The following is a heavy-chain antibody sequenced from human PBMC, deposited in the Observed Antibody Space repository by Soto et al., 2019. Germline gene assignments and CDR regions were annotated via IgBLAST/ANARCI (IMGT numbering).Heavy chain of an antibody. CDR3: ARKPIAVAGSDYFDY. D-gene: IGHD6-19*01. J-gene: IGHJ4*02. CDR1: GYTLSHHR. Sequence: GAPVEVSRKASGYTLSHHRISWGRQAPGQGLEWMGWISAYNGNTNYAQKLQGRVTMTTDTSTSTAYMELRSLRSDDTAVYYCARKPIAVAGSDYFDYWGKGTLVTVSS. CDR2: ISAYNGNT. V-gene: IGHV1-18*01.